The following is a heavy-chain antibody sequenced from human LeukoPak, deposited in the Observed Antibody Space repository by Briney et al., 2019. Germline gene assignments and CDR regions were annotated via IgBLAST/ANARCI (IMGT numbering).Heavy chain of an antibody. Sequence: SETLSLTCTVSGNSISNYYWSWIRQPPGKGLGWIGYLYFSGSTNYNPSLKSRVTISVDSSNNQFSLKLSSVTAADTAMYYCARGIAGEWLPIWGQGTLVTVSS. CDR2: LYFSGST. CDR3: ARGIAGEWLPI. CDR1: GNSISNYY. J-gene: IGHJ4*02. D-gene: IGHD3-3*01. V-gene: IGHV4-59*01.